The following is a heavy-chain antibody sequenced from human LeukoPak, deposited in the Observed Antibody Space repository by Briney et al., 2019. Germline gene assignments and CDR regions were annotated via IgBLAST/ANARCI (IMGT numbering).Heavy chain of an antibody. CDR1: GYSIKSGYY. Sequence: PSETLSLTCTVSGYSIKSGYYWGWIRQPPGKGLEWLGSIYQSGNTYYNPSLKSRATISVDTSKNQFSLKLSSVTAADTAVYYCARDTPASPELSIAVAGTGWVYWGQGTLVTVSS. V-gene: IGHV4-38-2*02. J-gene: IGHJ4*02. CDR3: ARDTPASPELSIAVAGTGWVY. CDR2: IYQSGNT. D-gene: IGHD6-19*01.